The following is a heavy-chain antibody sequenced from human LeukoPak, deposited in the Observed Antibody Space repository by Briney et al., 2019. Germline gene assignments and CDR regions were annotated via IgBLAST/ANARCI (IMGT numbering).Heavy chain of an antibody. CDR3: ARAIIIGGTNVDY. CDR1: GGSFSGYY. V-gene: IGHV4-34*01. J-gene: IGHJ4*02. Sequence: PSETLSLTCAVYGGSFSGYYRSWIRQPPGKGLEWIGEINHSGSTNYNPSLKSRVTISVDTSKNQFSLKLTSVAAADTAVYYCARAIIIGGTNVDYWGRGPLVTVSS. D-gene: IGHD2-15*01. CDR2: INHSGST.